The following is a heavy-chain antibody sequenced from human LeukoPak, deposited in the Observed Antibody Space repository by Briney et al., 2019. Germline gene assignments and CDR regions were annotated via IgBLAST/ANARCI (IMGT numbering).Heavy chain of an antibody. Sequence: TGGSLRLSCAASGFTFSSYAMHWVRQAPGKGLEWVAVISYDGSNKYYADSVKGRFTISRDNSKNTLCLQMNSLRAEDTAVYYCARGPRIYYPFDYWGQGTLVTVSS. CDR1: GFTFSSYA. D-gene: IGHD3-22*01. V-gene: IGHV3-30-3*01. CDR2: ISYDGSNK. J-gene: IGHJ4*02. CDR3: ARGPRIYYPFDY.